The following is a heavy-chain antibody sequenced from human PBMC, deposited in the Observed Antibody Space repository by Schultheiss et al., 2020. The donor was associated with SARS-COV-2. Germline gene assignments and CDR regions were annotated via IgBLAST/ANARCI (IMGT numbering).Heavy chain of an antibody. V-gene: IGHV3-23*01. CDR1: GFTVSSNY. D-gene: IGHD3-22*01. Sequence: GGSLRLSCAASGFTVSSNYMSWVRQAPGKGLEWVSAISGSGGSTYYADSVKGRFTISRDNSKNTLYLQMNSLRAEDTAVYYCAKDRRYYYDSSGYPPPDYWGQGTLVTVSS. J-gene: IGHJ4*02. CDR3: AKDRRYYYDSSGYPPPDY. CDR2: ISGSGGST.